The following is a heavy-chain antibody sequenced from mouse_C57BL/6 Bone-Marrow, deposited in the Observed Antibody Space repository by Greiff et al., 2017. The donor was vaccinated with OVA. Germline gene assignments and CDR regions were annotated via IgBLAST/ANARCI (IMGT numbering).Heavy chain of an antibody. CDR3: ARHYGNSFFAY. V-gene: IGHV1-63*01. Sequence: QVQLQQSGAELVRPGTSVKMSCKASGYTFTNYWIGWAKQRPGHGLEWIGDIYPGGGYTNYNEKFKGKATLTADKSSSTAYMQFSSLTSEDSAIYYCARHYGNSFFAYWGQGTLVTVSA. CDR2: IYPGGGYT. CDR1: GYTFTNYW. J-gene: IGHJ3*01. D-gene: IGHD2-1*01.